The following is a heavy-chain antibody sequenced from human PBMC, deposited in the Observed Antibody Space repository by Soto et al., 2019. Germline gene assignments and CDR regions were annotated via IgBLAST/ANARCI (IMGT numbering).Heavy chain of an antibody. J-gene: IGHJ4*02. D-gene: IGHD7-27*01. Sequence: QVQLVQSGAEVKKPGASVKVSCKASVYTFTNNGINWVRQATVQGLEWMGWMNPSTGQTGYTEKFQGRLAMTRDTSITTAYMELTSLTSEETAVYYCSRAGDSGAWISNWGQGNLVTVSS. V-gene: IGHV1-8*01. CDR1: VYTFTNNG. CDR2: MNPSTGQT. CDR3: SRAGDSGAWISN.